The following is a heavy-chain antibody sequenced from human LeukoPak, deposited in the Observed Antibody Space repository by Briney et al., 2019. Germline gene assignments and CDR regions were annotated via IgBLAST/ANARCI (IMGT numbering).Heavy chain of an antibody. CDR2: IYASGST. V-gene: IGHV4-4*07. CDR3: AGAAEYNWFDP. CDR1: GGSISSYY. J-gene: IGHJ5*02. Sequence: SETLSLTCTVSGGSISSYYWSWIRQPAGKGLEWIGRIYASGSTSYNPSLKSRVTMSVDTSRNQFSLKLNSVTAADTAVYYCAGAAEYNWFDPWGQGTLVTVSS.